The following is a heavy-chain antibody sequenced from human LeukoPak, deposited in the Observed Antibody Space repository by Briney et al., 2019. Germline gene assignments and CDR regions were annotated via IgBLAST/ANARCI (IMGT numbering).Heavy chain of an antibody. D-gene: IGHD5-24*01. V-gene: IGHV3-53*01. J-gene: IGHJ4*02. CDR3: VRDGDGYNFDN. CDR1: GFAVSSNY. Sequence: TGGSLRLSCAASGFAVSSNYISWVRQAPGKGLEWVSIIYSGGNTYYADSVKGRFTISRDNSKNTLYLQMNSLRAEDTAVYYCVRDGDGYNFDNWGQGTLVTVSS. CDR2: IYSGGNT.